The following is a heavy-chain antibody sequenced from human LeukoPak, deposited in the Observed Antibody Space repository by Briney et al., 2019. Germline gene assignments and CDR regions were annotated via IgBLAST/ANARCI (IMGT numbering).Heavy chain of an antibody. D-gene: IGHD3-10*01. CDR1: GGSFSGYY. J-gene: IGHJ3*02. Sequence: PSETLSLTCAVYGGSFSGYYWSWIRQPPGKGLEWIGEINHSGSTNYNPSLKSRVTISVDTSKNQFSLKLSSVTAADTAVYYCARGGGSGSYRPPPWRNHDAFDIWGQGTMVTVSS. CDR3: ARGGGSGSYRPPPWRNHDAFDI. V-gene: IGHV4-34*01. CDR2: INHSGST.